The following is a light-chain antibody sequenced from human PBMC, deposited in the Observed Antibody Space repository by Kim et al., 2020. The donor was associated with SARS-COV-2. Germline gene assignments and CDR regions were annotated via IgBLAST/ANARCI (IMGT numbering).Light chain of an antibody. CDR3: QVWDTITDHAI. J-gene: IGLJ1*01. CDR2: YDS. V-gene: IGLV3-21*04. CDR1: NIRSKS. Sequence: SYELTQPPSVSVAPGKTARITCGGNNIRSKSVHWYQQKPGQAPVLVIYYDSDRPSGIPERFSGSNSGNTATLTISRVEAGDEADYYCQVWDTITDHAIFG.